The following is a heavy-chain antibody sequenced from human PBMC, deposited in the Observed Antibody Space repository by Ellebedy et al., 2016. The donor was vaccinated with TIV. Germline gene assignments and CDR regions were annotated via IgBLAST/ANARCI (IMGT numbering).Heavy chain of an antibody. CDR3: AKVDPRYGVAPFDS. CDR1: GFTFSSFG. CDR2: VSHDGNK. V-gene: IGHV3-30*18. D-gene: IGHD3-3*01. Sequence: GGSLRLXXAASGFTFSSFGMHWVRQAPGKGLEWVALVSHDGNKYYAESVKGRFTVSRDNSKNTLNLQMNSLGAEDSAVYYCAKVDPRYGVAPFDSWGQGTLVIVSS. J-gene: IGHJ4*02.